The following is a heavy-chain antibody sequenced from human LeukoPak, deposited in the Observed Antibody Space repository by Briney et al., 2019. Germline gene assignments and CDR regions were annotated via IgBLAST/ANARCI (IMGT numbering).Heavy chain of an antibody. CDR1: GFTFTNYW. V-gene: IGHV3-7*01. J-gene: IGHJ4*02. CDR2: IKQDESEK. D-gene: IGHD3-22*01. CDR3: ARDFLGANYYDSSGQDY. Sequence: PGGSLRLSCAASGFTFTNYWMSWVRQAPGKGLEWVANIKQDESEKYYVDSVKGRFTISRDNAKNSPYLQMNSLRAEDTAVYYCARDFLGANYYDSSGQDYWGQGTLVTVSS.